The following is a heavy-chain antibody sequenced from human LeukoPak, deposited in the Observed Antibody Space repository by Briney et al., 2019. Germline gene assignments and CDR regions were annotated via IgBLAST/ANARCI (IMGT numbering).Heavy chain of an antibody. CDR3: VPKGNEGY. CDR2: ISSSDDTR. Sequence: GGSLRLSCAASGFTFTSYSMSWVRQAPGKGLEWVSFISSSDDTRYYADSVRGRFTISRDDAKNSLYLQMSSLRVEDTAVYYCVPKGNEGYWGQGTLVTVSS. D-gene: IGHD1-1*01. J-gene: IGHJ4*02. V-gene: IGHV3-48*01. CDR1: GFTFTSYS.